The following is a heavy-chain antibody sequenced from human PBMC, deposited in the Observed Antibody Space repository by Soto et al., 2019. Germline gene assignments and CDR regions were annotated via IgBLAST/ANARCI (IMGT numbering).Heavy chain of an antibody. CDR2: IYTSGST. Sequence: SETLSLTCTVSGGSISSYYWSWIRQPAGKGLEWIGRIYTSGSTNYNPSLKSRVTMSVDTSKNQFSLKLSSVTAADTAVYYCARGPLRYFDRLLGYFDNWGHGTLVTVSS. CDR3: ARGPLRYFDRLLGYFDN. D-gene: IGHD3-9*01. CDR1: GGSISSYY. V-gene: IGHV4-4*07. J-gene: IGHJ4*01.